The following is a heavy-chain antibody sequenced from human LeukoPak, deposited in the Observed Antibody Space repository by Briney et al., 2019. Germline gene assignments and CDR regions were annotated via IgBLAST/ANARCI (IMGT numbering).Heavy chain of an antibody. V-gene: IGHV3-21*01. CDR1: GFTFNSYS. CDR2: ISASSDYI. Sequence: GGSLRLSCTPSGFTFNSYSMNWVRQAPGKGLEWVSSISASSDYIYYADSVKGRFTISRDYAENSLHLQMNSLRAEDTAVYYCARVYYGDYIDYWGLGTLVTVSS. D-gene: IGHD3-10*01. CDR3: ARVYYGDYIDY. J-gene: IGHJ4*02.